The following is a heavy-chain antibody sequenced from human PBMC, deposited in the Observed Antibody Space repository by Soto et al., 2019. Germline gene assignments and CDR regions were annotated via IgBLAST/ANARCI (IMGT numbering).Heavy chain of an antibody. CDR3: ARAGTLRYYFDY. CDR1: GGSVSSYY. Sequence: SETLSLTCTVSGGSVSSYYWSWIRQPPGKGLEWIGYIYYSGSTNYNPSLKSRVTISVDTSKNQFSLKLSSVTAADTAVYYCARAGTLRYYFDYWGQGTLVTISS. V-gene: IGHV4-59*02. CDR2: IYYSGST. J-gene: IGHJ4*02.